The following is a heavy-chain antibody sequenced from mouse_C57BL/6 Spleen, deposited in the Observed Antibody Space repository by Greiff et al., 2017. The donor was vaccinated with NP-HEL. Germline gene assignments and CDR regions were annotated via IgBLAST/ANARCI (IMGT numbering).Heavy chain of an antibody. Sequence: QVQLKESGAELVRPGASVKLSCKASGYTFTDYYINWVKQRPGQGLEWIARIYPGSGNTYYNEKFKGKATLTAEKSSSTAYMQLSSLTSEDSAVYFCARGGYSNPFAYWGQGTLVTVSA. CDR2: IYPGSGNT. CDR1: GYTFTDYY. CDR3: ARGGYSNPFAY. D-gene: IGHD2-5*01. J-gene: IGHJ3*01. V-gene: IGHV1-76*01.